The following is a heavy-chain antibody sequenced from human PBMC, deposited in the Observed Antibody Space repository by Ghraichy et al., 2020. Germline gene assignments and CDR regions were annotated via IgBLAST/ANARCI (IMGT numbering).Heavy chain of an antibody. CDR2: ISYDGSNK. J-gene: IGHJ3*02. Sequence: GESLNISCAASGFTFSSYGMHWVRQAPGKGLEWVAVISYDGSNKYYADSVKGRFTISRDNSKNTLYLQMNSLRAEDTAVYYCARWGGSEGIALYSRAFDIWGQGTMVTVSS. CDR1: GFTFSSYG. CDR3: ARWGGSEGIALYSRAFDI. V-gene: IGHV3-33*01. D-gene: IGHD6-13*01.